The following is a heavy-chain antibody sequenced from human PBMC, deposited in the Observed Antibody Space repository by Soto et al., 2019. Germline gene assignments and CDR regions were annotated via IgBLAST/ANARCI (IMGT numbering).Heavy chain of an antibody. Sequence: ASVKVSCKASGYTFTSYYMHWVRQAPGQGLEWMGIINPSGGSTSYAQKFQGRVTMTRDTSTSTVYMELSSLRSEDTAVYYCARDLFETQTIGVVITNYYYYGMDVWGQGTTVTVSS. CDR2: INPSGGST. V-gene: IGHV1-46*01. CDR3: ARDLFETQTIGVVITNYYYYGMDV. D-gene: IGHD3-3*01. CDR1: GYTFTSYY. J-gene: IGHJ6*02.